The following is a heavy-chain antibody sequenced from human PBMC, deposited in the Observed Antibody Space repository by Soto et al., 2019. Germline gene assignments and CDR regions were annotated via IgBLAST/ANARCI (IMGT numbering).Heavy chain of an antibody. Sequence: PSETLSLTCAVSGGPFGGFYWTRIRQSPGKXLEWIGEIHHGGSTNYNPSLKSRVTMSLDTSKNQFSLKLTSVTAADTAVYYCARGYRISMAILTTNYFDSWGQGTPVTVLL. CDR3: ARGYRISMAILTTNYFDS. CDR2: IHHGGST. D-gene: IGHD3-9*01. J-gene: IGHJ4*02. V-gene: IGHV4-34*01. CDR1: GGPFGGFY.